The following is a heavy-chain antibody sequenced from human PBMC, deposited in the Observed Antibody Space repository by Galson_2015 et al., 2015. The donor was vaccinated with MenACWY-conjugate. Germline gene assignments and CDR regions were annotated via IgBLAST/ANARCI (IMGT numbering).Heavy chain of an antibody. Sequence: SLRLSCAASGFTFSSYWMSWVRQAPGKGLEWVANIKQDGSEKYYVDSVKGRFTISRDNAKNSLYLQMNSLRAEDTAVYYCARAPPGIAVAGSFDYWGQGTLVTVSS. CDR3: ARAPPGIAVAGSFDY. J-gene: IGHJ4*02. D-gene: IGHD6-19*01. CDR1: GFTFSSYW. V-gene: IGHV3-7*03. CDR2: IKQDGSEK.